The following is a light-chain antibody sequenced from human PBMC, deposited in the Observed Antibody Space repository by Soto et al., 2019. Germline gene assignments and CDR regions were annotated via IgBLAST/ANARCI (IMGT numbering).Light chain of an antibody. J-gene: IGLJ1*01. V-gene: IGLV2-14*01. CDR2: DVS. CDR3: SSYTTSSTQV. Sequence: QSVLTQPASVSGSPGQSITISCTGTSSDVGGYNYVSWYQQHPGKAPKPMIYDVSNRPSGVSYRFSGSKSGNTASLTISGLQAEDEADYYCSSYTTSSTQVFGTGTKVTVL. CDR1: SSDVGGYNY.